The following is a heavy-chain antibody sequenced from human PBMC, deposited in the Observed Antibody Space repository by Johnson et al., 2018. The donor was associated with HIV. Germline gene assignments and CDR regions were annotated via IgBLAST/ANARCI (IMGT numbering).Heavy chain of an antibody. CDR1: GFTFSTNW. D-gene: IGHD3-10*01. J-gene: IGHJ3*02. Sequence: VYLVESGGGLVQPGGSLRLSCAASGFTFSTNWMNWVRQAPGKGLEWVANIKEDGSEKYYVDSVRGRFTISRDNAKNLLYLQMNSLRAEDTAVYYCARPIARGASNIWGQGTTVIVSS. CDR2: IKEDGSEK. V-gene: IGHV3-7*05. CDR3: ARPIARGASNI.